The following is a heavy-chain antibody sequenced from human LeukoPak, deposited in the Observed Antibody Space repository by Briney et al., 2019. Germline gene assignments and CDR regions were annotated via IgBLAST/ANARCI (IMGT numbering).Heavy chain of an antibody. CDR3: AATLPYCYDSEYYFDY. D-gene: IGHD3-22*01. CDR1: GFTFSGYA. CDR2: ISGSGGST. J-gene: IGHJ4*02. V-gene: IGHV3-23*01. Sequence: GGSLRLSCAASGFTFSGYAMGWVRQAPGKGLEWVSAISGSGGSTYYADSVKGRFTISRDNSKNTLYLQMNSLRAEDTAVYYCAATLPYCYDSEYYFDYWGQGTLVTVSS.